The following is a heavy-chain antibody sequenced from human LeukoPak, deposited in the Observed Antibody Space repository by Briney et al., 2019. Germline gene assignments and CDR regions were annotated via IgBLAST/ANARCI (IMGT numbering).Heavy chain of an antibody. D-gene: IGHD5-12*01. CDR2: NYNSVRT. CDR3: VRDLVATIDHYYYGMDV. V-gene: IGHV4-61*08. CDR1: GGSVSSGGYY. Sequence: PSETLSLTCIVSGGSVSSGGYYWSWVRQPPGKGLEWIGYNYNSVRTNYNPSLKSRVTISVDTSKNQLSLKLSSVTAADTAVYFCVRDLVATIDHYYYGMDVWGQGTTVTVSS. J-gene: IGHJ6*02.